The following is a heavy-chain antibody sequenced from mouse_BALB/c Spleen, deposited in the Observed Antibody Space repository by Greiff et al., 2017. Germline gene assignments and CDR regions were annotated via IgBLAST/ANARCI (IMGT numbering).Heavy chain of an antibody. Sequence: VKVVESGAELVRPGTSVKISCKASGYTFTNYWLGWVKQRPGHGLEWIGDIYPGGGYTNYNEKFKGKATLTADTSSSTAYMQLSSLTSEDSAVYFCARGGTTATYYFDYWGQGTTLTVSS. CDR2: IYPGGGYT. CDR3: ARGGTTATYYFDY. J-gene: IGHJ2*01. CDR1: GYTFTNYW. D-gene: IGHD1-2*01. V-gene: IGHV1-63*02.